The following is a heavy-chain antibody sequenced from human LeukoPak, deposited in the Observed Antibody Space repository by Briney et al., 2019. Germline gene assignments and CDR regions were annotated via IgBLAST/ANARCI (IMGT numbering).Heavy chain of an antibody. V-gene: IGHV4-39*01. CDR3: ASIDEGAPRD. Sequence: SETLSLTCTVSGGSISSSSYYWGWIRQPPGKGLEWIGSIYYSGSTYYNPSLKSRVTISVDTSKNQFSLKLSSVTAADTAAYYCASIDEGAPRDWGQGTLVTVSS. D-gene: IGHD1-26*01. CDR2: IYYSGST. CDR1: GGSISSSSYY. J-gene: IGHJ4*02.